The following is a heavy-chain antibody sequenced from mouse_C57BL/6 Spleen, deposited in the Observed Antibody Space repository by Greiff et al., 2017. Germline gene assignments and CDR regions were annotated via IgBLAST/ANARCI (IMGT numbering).Heavy chain of an antibody. Sequence: QVQLQQPGAELVRPGSSVKLSCKASGYTFTSYWMHWVKQRPRQGLEWIGNIDPSDSETTYNQKFKDKATFTVDKSSSTAYMQLSRLRSEDSAVYYCARTYSSSRCWYFDDWGKGTTVTVSS. CDR1: GYTFTSYW. CDR3: ARTYSSSRCWYFDD. J-gene: IGHJ1*03. D-gene: IGHD1-1*01. V-gene: IGHV1-52*01. CDR2: IDPSDSET.